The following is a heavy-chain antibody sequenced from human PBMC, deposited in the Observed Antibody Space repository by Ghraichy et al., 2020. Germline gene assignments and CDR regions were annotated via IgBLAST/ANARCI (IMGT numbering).Heavy chain of an antibody. V-gene: IGHV4-39*01. D-gene: IGHD3-22*01. CDR1: GGSISSSSYY. CDR3: ARQPSLTYYYDSSGYPNAFDI. J-gene: IGHJ3*02. CDR2: IYYSGST. Sequence: SETLSLTCTVTGGSISSSSYYWGWIRQPPGKGLEWIGSIYYSGSTYYNPSLKSRVTISVDTSKNQFSLKLSSVTAADTAVYYCARQPSLTYYYDSSGYPNAFDIWGQGTMVTVSS.